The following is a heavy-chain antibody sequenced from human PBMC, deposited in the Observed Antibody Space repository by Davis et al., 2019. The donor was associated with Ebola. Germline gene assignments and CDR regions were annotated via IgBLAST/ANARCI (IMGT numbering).Heavy chain of an antibody. CDR2: ISSSSYI. Sequence: GGSLRLSCAASGFTFSSYSMNWVRQAPGKGLEWVSSISSSSYIYYADSVKGRFTISRDNAKNSLYLQMNSLRAEDTAVYYCARDRHYDFWSGYTDYWGQGTLVTVSS. J-gene: IGHJ4*02. CDR1: GFTFSSYS. CDR3: ARDRHYDFWSGYTDY. V-gene: IGHV3-21*01. D-gene: IGHD3-3*01.